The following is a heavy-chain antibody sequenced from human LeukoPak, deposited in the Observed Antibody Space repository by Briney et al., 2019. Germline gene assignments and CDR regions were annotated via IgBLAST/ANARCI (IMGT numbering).Heavy chain of an antibody. V-gene: IGHV3-23*01. Sequence: GGSLRLSCAASGFTFSSYAMSWVRQAPGKGLEWVSAISGSGGSTYYADSVKGRFTISRDNSKNALYLQMNSLRAEDTAVYYCAKGGEYSSHFDYWGQGTLVTVSS. CDR2: ISGSGGST. J-gene: IGHJ4*02. D-gene: IGHD6-6*01. CDR1: GFTFSSYA. CDR3: AKGGEYSSHFDY.